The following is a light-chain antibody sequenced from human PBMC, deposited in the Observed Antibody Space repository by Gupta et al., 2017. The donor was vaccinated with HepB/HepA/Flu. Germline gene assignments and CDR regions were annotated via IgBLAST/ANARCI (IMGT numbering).Light chain of an antibody. J-gene: IGKJ1*01. CDR2: GAS. Sequence: IVLTQSPDNLSLSPGEGATLSCRASQIVNNNYVAWYQQKPGQAPRILIYGASSRVSGIPDRFSGSGSGTDFTLTISRLECDDFAVYYCEQYGTSPWTFGQGTKVDIK. CDR1: QIVNNNY. CDR3: EQYGTSPWT. V-gene: IGKV3-20*01.